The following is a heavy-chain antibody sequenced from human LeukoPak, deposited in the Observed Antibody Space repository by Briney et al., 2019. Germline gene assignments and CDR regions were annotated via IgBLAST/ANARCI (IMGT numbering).Heavy chain of an antibody. D-gene: IGHD3-10*01. V-gene: IGHV4-34*01. CDR2: INHSGST. CDR1: GGSFSGYY. CDR3: ARAPPTHYYGSGSYYYYYYYMDV. Sequence: SETLSLTCAVYGGSFSGYYWSWIRQPPGKGLEWIGEINHSGSTNYNPSLKSRVTISVDTSKNQFSLKLSSVTAAGTAAYYCARAPPTHYYGSGSYYYYYYYMDVWGKGTTVTISS. J-gene: IGHJ6*03.